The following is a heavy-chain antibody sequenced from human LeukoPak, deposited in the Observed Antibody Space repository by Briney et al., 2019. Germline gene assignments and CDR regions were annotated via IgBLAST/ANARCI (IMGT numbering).Heavy chain of an antibody. Sequence: GGSLRLSCAASGFTFSGHWMSWVRQAPGKGLEWVAFISYDGSNKYYADSVKGRFTISRDNSKNTLFLQMNSLRPEDTAVYYCASHYCGGDCYSLRSFDYWGQGTLVTVSS. V-gene: IGHV3-30*03. CDR1: GFTFSGHW. D-gene: IGHD2-21*02. J-gene: IGHJ4*02. CDR3: ASHYCGGDCYSLRSFDY. CDR2: ISYDGSNK.